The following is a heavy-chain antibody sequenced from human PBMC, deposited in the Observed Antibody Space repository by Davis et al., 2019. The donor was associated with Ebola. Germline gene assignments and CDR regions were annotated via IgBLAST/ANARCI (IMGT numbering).Heavy chain of an antibody. CDR1: GFTFSNYV. Sequence: PGGSLRLSCEASGFTFSNYVMSWVRQAPGKGLEWVSTISGSGGNTYYADSVKGRLTISRDNSKNALYMQMNSLRAEDTAVYYCAKHTYPYDTSGYLDAFDIWGHGTMVTVSS. D-gene: IGHD3-22*01. CDR3: AKHTYPYDTSGYLDAFDI. V-gene: IGHV3-23*01. CDR2: ISGSGGNT. J-gene: IGHJ3*02.